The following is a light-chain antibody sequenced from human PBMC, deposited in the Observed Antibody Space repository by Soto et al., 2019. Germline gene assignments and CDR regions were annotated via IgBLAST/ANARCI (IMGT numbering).Light chain of an antibody. CDR2: AAS. V-gene: IGKV1-12*01. J-gene: IGKJ5*01. CDR3: QQAKSFPLT. CDR1: QGISSW. Sequence: DIQMTQSPSSVSASVGDRVTITCRASQGISSWLVWYQQKPGQAPKLLMYAASNLDSGVPSRFSDSGSGTDFTLTISGLQPEDSATYYCQQAKSFPLTFGQGTRLEI.